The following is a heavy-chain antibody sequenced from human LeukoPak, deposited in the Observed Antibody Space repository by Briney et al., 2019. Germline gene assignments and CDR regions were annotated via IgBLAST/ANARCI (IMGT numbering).Heavy chain of an antibody. CDR2: IYYSGST. Sequence: SETLSLTCTVSGGSIDSSSHYWGWIRQPPGKGLEWIGSIYYSGSTYYSPSLKSRVTISVDTSKNQFSLKLRSVTAADTAVYHCARHWAYCSGGTCYSFDDWGQGTLVTVSS. CDR1: GGSIDSSSHY. J-gene: IGHJ4*02. D-gene: IGHD2-15*01. V-gene: IGHV4-39*01. CDR3: ARHWAYCSGGTCYSFDD.